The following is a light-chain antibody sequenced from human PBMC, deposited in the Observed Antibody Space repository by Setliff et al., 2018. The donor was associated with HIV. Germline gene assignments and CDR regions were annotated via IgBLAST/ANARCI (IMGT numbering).Light chain of an antibody. J-gene: IGLJ3*02. Sequence: QSALTQPASVSGSPGQSITISCTGTGSDVGGYNYVSWYQQHPGKAPKLMIYDVNNRPSGVSNRFSGSKSGNTASLTISGLQAEDEAAYYCTSYTTSSTWVFGGGTKVTVL. V-gene: IGLV2-14*03. CDR3: TSYTTSSTWV. CDR2: DVN. CDR1: GSDVGGYNY.